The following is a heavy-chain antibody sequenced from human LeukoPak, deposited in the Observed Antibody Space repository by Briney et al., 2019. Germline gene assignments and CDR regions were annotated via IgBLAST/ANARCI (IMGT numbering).Heavy chain of an antibody. Sequence: GGSLRLSCAASGFSFSSYALSWVRQIPGKGLEWVSNISGSGGTTSYADSVRGRFTVSRDNSKNTLYLQMNSLRAEDTAVYYCAKVSIVNWYFEYWGQGTLVTVSS. CDR1: GFSFSSYA. D-gene: IGHD1-1*01. J-gene: IGHJ4*02. CDR3: AKVSIVNWYFEY. CDR2: ISGSGGTT. V-gene: IGHV3-23*01.